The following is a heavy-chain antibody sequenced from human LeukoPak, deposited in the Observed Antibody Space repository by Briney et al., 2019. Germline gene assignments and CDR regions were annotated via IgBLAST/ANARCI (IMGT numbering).Heavy chain of an antibody. J-gene: IGHJ4*02. Sequence: GGSLRLSCAASGFTFSRYWMHWVRQAPGKGLVWVSRVSGDGSSTTYADSVKGRFTISRDNAKSTLYLQMNSLRAEDTAVYFCARGGMATIQSRRALDYWGQGTLVTVSS. CDR2: VSGDGSST. CDR3: ARGGMATIQSRRALDY. CDR1: GFTFSRYW. V-gene: IGHV3-74*01. D-gene: IGHD5-24*01.